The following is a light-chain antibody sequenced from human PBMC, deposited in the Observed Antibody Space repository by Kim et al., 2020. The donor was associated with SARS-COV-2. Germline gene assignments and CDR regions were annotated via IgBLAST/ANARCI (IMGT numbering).Light chain of an antibody. CDR3: QQRSNWPPLLT. CDR1: QSVSSY. Sequence: EIVLTQSPATLSLSPGERATLSCRASQSVSSYLAWYQQKPGQAPRLLIYDASNRATGIPARFSVSGSGTDFTLTISSLEPEDFAVYYCQQRSNWPPLLTFGPGTKVDIK. J-gene: IGKJ3*01. V-gene: IGKV3-11*01. CDR2: DAS.